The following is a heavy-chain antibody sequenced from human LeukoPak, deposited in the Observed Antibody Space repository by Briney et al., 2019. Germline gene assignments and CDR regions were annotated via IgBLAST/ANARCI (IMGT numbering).Heavy chain of an antibody. D-gene: IGHD2-21*02. Sequence: SETLSLTCAVYGGSFSGYYWSWIRQPPGKGLEWIGEINHSGSTNYNPSLKSRVTISVDTPKNQFSLKLSSVTAADTAVYYCARGQRRTWALAYCGGDCYSFDYWGQGTLVTVSS. CDR1: GGSFSGYY. V-gene: IGHV4-34*01. J-gene: IGHJ4*02. CDR2: INHSGST. CDR3: ARGQRRTWALAYCGGDCYSFDY.